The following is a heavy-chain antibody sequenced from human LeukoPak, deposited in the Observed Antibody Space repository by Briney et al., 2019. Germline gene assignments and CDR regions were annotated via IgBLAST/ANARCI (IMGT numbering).Heavy chain of an antibody. CDR3: TRESGAFSPFGF. CDR2: VHLSGAT. CDR1: GGSITTTNW. Sequence: SETLPLTCAVSGGSITTTNWWSWVRQPPGKGLDWIGEVHLSGATNYNPSLESRVSMSIDKSKNHLSLEVTSVTAADTAIYYCTRESGAFSPFGFWGLGTLVTVSS. V-gene: IGHV4-4*02. D-gene: IGHD1-26*01. J-gene: IGHJ4*02.